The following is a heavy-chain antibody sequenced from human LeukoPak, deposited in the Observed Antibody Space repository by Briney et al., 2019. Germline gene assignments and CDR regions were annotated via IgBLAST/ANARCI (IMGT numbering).Heavy chain of an antibody. V-gene: IGHV1-69*01. CDR3: ARDIYVLRFLEWLPIGMDV. D-gene: IGHD3-3*01. CDR2: IIPIFGTA. J-gene: IGHJ6*02. Sequence: GASVTVSCTATGGTFSSYAISWVRQAPGQGLEWMGGIIPIFGTANYAQKFQGRVTITADVSTSTAYMELSSLRSEDTAVYYCARDIYVLRFLEWLPIGMDVWGQGTTVTVSS. CDR1: GGTFSSYA.